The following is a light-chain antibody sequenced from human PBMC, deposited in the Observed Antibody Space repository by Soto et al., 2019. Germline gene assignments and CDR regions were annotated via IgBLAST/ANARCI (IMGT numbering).Light chain of an antibody. Sequence: EIVLTQSPGTLSLSPGERATLSCRASQSVGSIYLAWYQQKPGQAPRLLIYGASSRPTGIPDRFSGSGSGTDFTLTISRLEPEDFAVYYCQQYGSSPPITFGQGTRLEIK. CDR2: GAS. CDR1: QSVGSIY. J-gene: IGKJ5*01. V-gene: IGKV3-20*01. CDR3: QQYGSSPPIT.